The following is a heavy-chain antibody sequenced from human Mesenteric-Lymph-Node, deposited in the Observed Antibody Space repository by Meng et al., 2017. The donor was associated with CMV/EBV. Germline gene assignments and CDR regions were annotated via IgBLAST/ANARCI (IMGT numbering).Heavy chain of an antibody. CDR1: GYSFTTYW. CDR3: ARGPSLGWRNWRRFDY. Sequence: KVSCKGSGYSFTTYWIGWVRQMPGKGLEWIGIIYPGDSDTRYNPSFQGHVTISADKSISTAYLQWRSLKASDSAMYYCARGPSLGWRNWRRFDYWGQGTLVTVSS. D-gene: IGHD1-1*01. V-gene: IGHV5-51*01. J-gene: IGHJ4*02. CDR2: IYPGDSDT.